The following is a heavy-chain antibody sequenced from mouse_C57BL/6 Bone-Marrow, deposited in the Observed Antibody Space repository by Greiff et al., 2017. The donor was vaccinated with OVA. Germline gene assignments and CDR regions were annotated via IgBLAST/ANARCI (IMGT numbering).Heavy chain of an antibody. V-gene: IGHV1-7*01. D-gene: IGHD2-5*01. Sequence: VQLQQSGAELAKPGASVKLSCKASGYTFTSYWMHWVKQRPGQGLEWIGYINPSSGYTKYNQKFKDKATLTADKSPSTAYMQLSSLTYEDSAVYYCAREGLYYSNYVYYAMDYWGQGTSVTVSS. CDR2: INPSSGYT. CDR1: GYTFTSYW. J-gene: IGHJ4*01. CDR3: AREGLYYSNYVYYAMDY.